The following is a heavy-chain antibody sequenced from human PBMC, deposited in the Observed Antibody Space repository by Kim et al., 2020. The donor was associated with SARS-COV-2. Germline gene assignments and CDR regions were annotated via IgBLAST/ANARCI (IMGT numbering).Heavy chain of an antibody. V-gene: IGHV3-30*04. Sequence: GGSLRLSCAASGFTFSSYAMHWVRQAPGKGLEWVAVISYDGSNKYYADSVKGRFTISRDNSKNTLYLQMNSLRAEDTAVYYCAGTPSRFGELQYWYFDL. CDR2: ISYDGSNK. CDR3: AGTPSRFGELQYWYFDL. CDR1: GFTFSSYA. J-gene: IGHJ2*01. D-gene: IGHD3-10*01.